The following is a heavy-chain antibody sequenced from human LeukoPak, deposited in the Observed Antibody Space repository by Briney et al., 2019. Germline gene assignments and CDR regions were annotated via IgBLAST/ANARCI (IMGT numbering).Heavy chain of an antibody. J-gene: IGHJ3*02. CDR1: GYSFTSYW. CDR2: IYPGDSDT. Sequence: GESLKISCKVSGYSFTSYWIGWVRQMPGKGLEWMGIIYPGDSDTRYSPPFQGQVTISADKSINTAYLQWSSLKASDTAMYYCARALRITFGGGRGAFDIWGQGTMVTVSS. CDR3: ARALRITFGGGRGAFDI. V-gene: IGHV5-51*01. D-gene: IGHD3-16*01.